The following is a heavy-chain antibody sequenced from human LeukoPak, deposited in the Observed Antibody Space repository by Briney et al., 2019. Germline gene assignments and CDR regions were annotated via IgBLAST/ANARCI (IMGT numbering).Heavy chain of an antibody. CDR1: GYTFTGYY. CDR2: INPNSGGT. V-gene: IGHV1-2*02. J-gene: IGHJ4*02. D-gene: IGHD3-3*01. Sequence: ALVKVSCKASGYTFTGYYMHWVRQAPGQGLEWMGWINPNSGGTNYAQKFQGRVTMTRDTSVSTAYMELSRLRSDDTAVYYCAIQTADFWSGPFDYWGQGTLVTVSS. CDR3: AIQTADFWSGPFDY.